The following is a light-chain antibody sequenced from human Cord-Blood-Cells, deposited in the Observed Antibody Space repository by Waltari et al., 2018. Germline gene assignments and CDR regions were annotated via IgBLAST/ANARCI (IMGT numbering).Light chain of an antibody. CDR1: QDISNY. J-gene: IGKJ4*01. CDR3: QQYDNLLT. Sequence: DIQMPQSPSSLSASVRDRVTSTCQASQDISNYLNWYQQKPGKAPKLLIYDASNLETEVPSRFSGSGSGTDFTFTISSLQPEVIATYYCQQYDNLLTFGGGTKVEIK. V-gene: IGKV1-33*01. CDR2: DAS.